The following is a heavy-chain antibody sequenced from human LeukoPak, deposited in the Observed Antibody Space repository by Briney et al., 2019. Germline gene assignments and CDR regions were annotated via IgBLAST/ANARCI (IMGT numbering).Heavy chain of an antibody. D-gene: IGHD4/OR15-4a*01. CDR1: GVSISSSSYY. CDR2: IYSSGST. J-gene: IGHJ4*02. Sequence: SETLSLTCTVSGVSISSSSYYWGWIRQPPGKGLEWIGSIYSSGSTYYNPSLKSRVTISVDTSKSQFTLKLSSVTAADTAVYYCAKEGTYTYGASDFDYWGQGTLVTVSS. V-gene: IGHV4-39*06. CDR3: AKEGTYTYGASDFDY.